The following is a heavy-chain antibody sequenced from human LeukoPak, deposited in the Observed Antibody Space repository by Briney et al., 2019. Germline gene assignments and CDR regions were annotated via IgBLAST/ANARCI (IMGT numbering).Heavy chain of an antibody. CDR3: ASRYSRGVTSMSCNPLFQF. D-gene: IGHD3-9*01. Sequence: SETLSLTCTDSGDSIINPRDYWSWVRQPPGGGLEWIGTLHYNGNTYSIPSHPSLKSRPAMSLGTSRRQFSLKLTSGTAADTAAYYCASRYSRGVTSMSCNPLFQFWGQGILVTVSS. CDR2: LHYNGNT. CDR1: GDSIINPRDY. V-gene: IGHV4-39*01. J-gene: IGHJ1*01.